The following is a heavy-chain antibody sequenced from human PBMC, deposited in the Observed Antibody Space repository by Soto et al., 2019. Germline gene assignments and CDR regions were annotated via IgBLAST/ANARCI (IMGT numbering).Heavy chain of an antibody. CDR1: GFTFSTYA. Sequence: EVQLLESGGGSVQPGGSLRLSCAASGFTFSTYAMSWVRQAPGKGLEWVSTISNNGDNTYNADSVKGRFTISRDNSKNTLYVQMNSLRAEDTAIYYCAKVSTTGVQPLRGYCDTWGQGTLVTVSS. CDR3: AKVSTTGVQPLRGYCDT. V-gene: IGHV3-23*01. J-gene: IGHJ5*02. D-gene: IGHD7-27*01. CDR2: ISNNGDNT.